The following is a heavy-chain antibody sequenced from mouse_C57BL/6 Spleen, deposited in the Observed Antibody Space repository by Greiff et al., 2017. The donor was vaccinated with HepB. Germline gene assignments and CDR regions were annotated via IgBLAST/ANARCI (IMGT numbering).Heavy chain of an antibody. D-gene: IGHD4-1*01. CDR1: GFNIKDYY. V-gene: IGHV14-1*01. CDR3: ARRRGELGRGYFDV. J-gene: IGHJ1*03. CDR2: IDPEDGDT. Sequence: VQLQQSGAELVRPGASVKLSCTASGFNIKDYYMHWVKQRPEQGLEWIGRIDPEDGDTEYAPKFQGKATMTADTSSNTAYMQLSSLTSEDSAVYYCARRRGELGRGYFDVWGTGTTVTVSS.